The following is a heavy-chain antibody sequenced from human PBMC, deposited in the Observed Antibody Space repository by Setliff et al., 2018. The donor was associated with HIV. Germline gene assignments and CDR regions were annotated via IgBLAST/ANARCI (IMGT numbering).Heavy chain of an antibody. V-gene: IGHV3-7*01. D-gene: IGHD6-19*01. CDR3: AREATPRHSSGWVYFDY. Sequence: PGGSLRLSCAASGFTFSSYWMSWVRQAPGKGLEWVANIKQDGSGDTIYYADSVKGRFTMSRDNAKDSVYLQMNTLRVEDTAVYYCAREATPRHSSGWVYFDYWGQGMMVTVSS. CDR2: IKQDGSGDTI. CDR1: GFTFSSYW. J-gene: IGHJ4*02.